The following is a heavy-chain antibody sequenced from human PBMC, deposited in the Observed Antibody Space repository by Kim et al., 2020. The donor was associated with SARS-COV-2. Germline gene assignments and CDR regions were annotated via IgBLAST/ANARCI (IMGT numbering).Heavy chain of an antibody. J-gene: IGHJ6*02. CDR3: ARGRAGVVPAPVLGLGPHYDYYVMDV. V-gene: IGHV4-34*01. CDR2: INHSGGT. CDR1: GGSFSGYK. D-gene: IGHD2-8*02. Sequence: SETLSLTCAVYGGSFSGYKWSWIRRAPGKGLEWIGEINHSGGTNLNPPLKSRLTISVDTSKSQFSVGLKSMTAADTAVYYCARGRAGVVPAPVLGLGPHYDYYVMDVWGRGTPVAVSS.